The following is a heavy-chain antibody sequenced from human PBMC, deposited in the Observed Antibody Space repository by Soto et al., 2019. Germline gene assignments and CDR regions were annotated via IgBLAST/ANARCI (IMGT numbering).Heavy chain of an antibody. CDR1: GFTFSSYA. Sequence: EVQLLESGGGLVQPGGSLRLSCAASGFTFSSYAMSWVRQAPGKGLEWLSYISSSISTMHYADSVKGRFTISRDNAKNSLYLQINSLRDEDTAVYYCAREVRDTAVADFDYWGQGTLVTVSS. J-gene: IGHJ4*02. D-gene: IGHD5-18*01. CDR2: ISSSISTM. CDR3: AREVRDTAVADFDY. V-gene: IGHV3-48*02.